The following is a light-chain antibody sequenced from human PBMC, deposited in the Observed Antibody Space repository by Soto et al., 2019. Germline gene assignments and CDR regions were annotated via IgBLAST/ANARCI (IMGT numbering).Light chain of an antibody. CDR3: MQATQYRPYT. J-gene: IGKJ2*01. CDR1: QSLVHSDGNTY. Sequence: DIVLTQTPLSSPVTLGQPASISCRSSQSLVHSDGNTYLSWFHQRPGQPPRLLIDKVSNRFSGVPDRFSGSRAGTDFTLKISMVEAEDVGIYFCMQATQYRPYTFGQGTKLEIK. V-gene: IGKV2-24*01. CDR2: KVS.